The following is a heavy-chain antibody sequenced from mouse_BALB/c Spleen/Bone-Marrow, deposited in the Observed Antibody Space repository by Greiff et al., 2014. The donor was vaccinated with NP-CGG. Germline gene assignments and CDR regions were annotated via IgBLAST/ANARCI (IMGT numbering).Heavy chain of an antibody. CDR2: IYPGDGDT. CDR1: GYTFTSYW. D-gene: IGHD1-1*01. V-gene: IGHV1-87*01. J-gene: IGHJ3*01. CDR3: AREDSYSWFAY. Sequence: QVQLKQSAAELARPGASVKLSCKASGYTFTSYWMQWVKQRPGQGLEWIGAIYPGDGDTRYTQKFKGKATLTADKSSSTAYMQLSSLASEDSAVYYCAREDSYSWFAYWGQGTLVTVSA.